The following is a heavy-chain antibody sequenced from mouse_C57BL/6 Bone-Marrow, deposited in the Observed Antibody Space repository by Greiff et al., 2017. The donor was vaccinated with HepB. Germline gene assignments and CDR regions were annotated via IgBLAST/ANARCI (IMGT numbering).Heavy chain of an antibody. V-gene: IGHV1-64*01. Sequence: QVQLQQPGAELVKPGASVKLSCKASGYTFTSYWMHWVKQRPGQGLEWIGMIHPKSGSTNYNEKFKSKATLTVDKASSTAYMQISRLTSEDSAVYYCYRRGNYDYALDYWGQGTPLTVSS. D-gene: IGHD2-4*01. CDR2: IHPKSGST. CDR3: YRRGNYDYALDY. J-gene: IGHJ2*01. CDR1: GYTFTSYW.